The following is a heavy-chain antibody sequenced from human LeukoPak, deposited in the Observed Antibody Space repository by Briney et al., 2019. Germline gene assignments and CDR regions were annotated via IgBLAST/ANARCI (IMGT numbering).Heavy chain of an antibody. Sequence: GGSLRLSCAASGFTFSSYAMTWVRQAPGKGLDWVSGITSSGGNADYADSVKGRFTISRDNSKNTLYLQMNSLRAEDTAVYYCAKEITYCSRTSCYVYWYFDLWGRGTLVTVSS. CDR2: ITSSGGNA. J-gene: IGHJ2*01. CDR3: AKEITYCSRTSCYVYWYFDL. CDR1: GFTFSSYA. D-gene: IGHD2-2*01. V-gene: IGHV3-23*01.